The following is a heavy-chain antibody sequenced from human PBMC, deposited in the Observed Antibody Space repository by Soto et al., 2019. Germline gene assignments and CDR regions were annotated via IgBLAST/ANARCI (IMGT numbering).Heavy chain of an antibody. CDR2: IDLDTGNT. CDR3: VPAPTGTGAFEY. D-gene: IGHD2-2*01. Sequence: ASVKVSCKASGHTFSGHHMHWVRQAPGHGLEWMTYIDLDTGNTASSQKFQGRVTTTRDTSFTTAYMDLSGLGSDATAIYYCVPAPTGTGAFEYWGQGTRVTV. CDR1: GHTFSGHH. V-gene: IGHV1-2*02. J-gene: IGHJ4*02.